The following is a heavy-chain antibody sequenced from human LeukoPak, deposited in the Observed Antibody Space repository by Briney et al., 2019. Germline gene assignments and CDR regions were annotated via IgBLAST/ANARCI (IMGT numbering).Heavy chain of an antibody. CDR1: GIIFSDFG. V-gene: IGHV3-33*06. CDR3: AKATCSGASCFSDSRDAFDL. D-gene: IGHD2-15*01. CDR2: IWYDGGNK. J-gene: IGHJ3*01. Sequence: GGSLRLSCAASGIIFSDFGMHWVRQAPGKGLEWMAIIWYDGGNKYYADSVKGRFTISRDNSQNTMYLQMNSLRAEDTAVYYCAKATCSGASCFSDSRDAFDLWGQGTMVTVSS.